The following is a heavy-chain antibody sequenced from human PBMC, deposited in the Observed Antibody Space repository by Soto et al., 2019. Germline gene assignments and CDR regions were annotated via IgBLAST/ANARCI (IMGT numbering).Heavy chain of an antibody. CDR3: ARAPSGSYPEFDY. V-gene: IGHV3-30-3*01. J-gene: IGHJ4*02. CDR2: ITYDGSNQ. CDR1: GFIFSSST. D-gene: IGHD1-26*01. Sequence: LRLSFAASGFIFSSSTMHWVRQAPGKGLEWVGVITYDGSNQYYADSVKGRFTISRDNSRNMLFLQMNSLRPDDTAVYYCARAPSGSYPEFDYWGQGNLGTVSS.